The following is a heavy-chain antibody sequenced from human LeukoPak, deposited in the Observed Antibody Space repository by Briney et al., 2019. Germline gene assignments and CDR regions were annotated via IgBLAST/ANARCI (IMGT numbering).Heavy chain of an antibody. CDR3: ATQGGYYYDSSGYQFDY. J-gene: IGHJ4*02. V-gene: IGHV4-34*01. CDR1: GGSFSGYY. Sequence: PSETLSLTCAVYGGSFSGYYWSWIRQPPGKGLEWIGEINHSGSTNYNPSLKSRVTISVDTSKNQFSLKLSSVTAADTAVYYCATQGGYYYDSSGYQFDYWGQGTLVTVSS. CDR2: INHSGST. D-gene: IGHD3-22*01.